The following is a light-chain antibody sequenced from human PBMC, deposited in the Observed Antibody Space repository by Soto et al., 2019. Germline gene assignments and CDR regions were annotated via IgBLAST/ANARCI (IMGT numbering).Light chain of an antibody. CDR3: SSYAGSYPFVV. CDR1: RSDVGGYNY. J-gene: IGLJ3*02. Sequence: QSALTQPRSVSGSPGQSVTISCTGTRSDVGGYNYVSWYQQHPGKAPKLLIYDVNKRPSGVPVRFSGSKSGNTASLTISGLQAEDEADYSCSSYAGSYPFVVFGGGTQLTVL. CDR2: DVN. V-gene: IGLV2-11*01.